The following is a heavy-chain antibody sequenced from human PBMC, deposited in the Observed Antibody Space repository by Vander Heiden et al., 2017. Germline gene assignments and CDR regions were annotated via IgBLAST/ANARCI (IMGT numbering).Heavy chain of an antibody. Sequence: EVQLVESGGGLVKPGGSLSLSCAASGFTFNNAWMNCVRQPPGKGLEWVGRIKSKTDGGTTDYAAPVKGRFTISKDDSKNTLYLQMNSLKTEDTAVYYCTTVLGDYYDSSGDGLDYWGQGTLVTVSS. J-gene: IGHJ4*02. D-gene: IGHD3-22*01. V-gene: IGHV3-15*07. CDR1: GFTFNNAW. CDR3: TTVLGDYYDSSGDGLDY. CDR2: IKSKTDGGTT.